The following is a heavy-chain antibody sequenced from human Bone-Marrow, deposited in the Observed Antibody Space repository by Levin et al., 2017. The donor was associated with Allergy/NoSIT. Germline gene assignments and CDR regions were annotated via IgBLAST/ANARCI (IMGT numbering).Heavy chain of an antibody. V-gene: IGHV3-21*01. J-gene: IGHJ4*02. Sequence: GGSLRLSCAASGFTFSSYSMNWVRQAPGKGLEWVSSISSSSSYIYYADSVKGRFTISRDNAKNSLYLQMNSLRAEDTAVYYCARDPDSGYDSYNYFDYWGQGTLVTVSS. D-gene: IGHD5-12*01. CDR2: ISSSSSYI. CDR3: ARDPDSGYDSYNYFDY. CDR1: GFTFSSYS.